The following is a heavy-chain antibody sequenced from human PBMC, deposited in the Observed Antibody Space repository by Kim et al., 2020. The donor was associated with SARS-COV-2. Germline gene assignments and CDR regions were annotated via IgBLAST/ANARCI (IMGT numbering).Heavy chain of an antibody. D-gene: IGHD3-22*01. CDR1: GFTFSSYS. CDR2: ISSSSSYI. J-gene: IGHJ4*02. Sequence: GGSLRLSCAASGFTFSSYSMNWVRQAPGKGLEWVSSISSSSSYIYYADSVKGRFTISRDNAKNSLYLQMNSLRAEDTAVYYCARVVESSYYYDSSGYPADFDYWGQGTLVTVSS. CDR3: ARVVESSYYYDSSGYPADFDY. V-gene: IGHV3-21*01.